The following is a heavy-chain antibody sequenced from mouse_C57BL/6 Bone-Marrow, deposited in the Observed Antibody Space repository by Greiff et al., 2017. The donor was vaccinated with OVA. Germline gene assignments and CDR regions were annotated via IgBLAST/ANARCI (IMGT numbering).Heavy chain of an antibody. V-gene: IGHV14-4*01. CDR1: GFNIKDDY. Sequence: EVQLQQSGAELVRPGASVKLSCTASGFNIKDDYMHWVKQRPEQGLEWIGWIDPENGDTEYASKFQGKATITADTSSNTAYLQLSSLTSEDTAVYYCTGGTWYFDVWGTGTTVTVSS. CDR2: IDPENGDT. J-gene: IGHJ1*03. D-gene: IGHD2-14*01. CDR3: TGGTWYFDV.